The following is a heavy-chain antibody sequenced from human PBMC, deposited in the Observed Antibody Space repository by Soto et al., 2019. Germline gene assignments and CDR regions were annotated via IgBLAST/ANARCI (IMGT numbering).Heavy chain of an antibody. J-gene: IGHJ2*01. D-gene: IGHD3-3*01. CDR2: IIPIFGTA. Sequence: GASVKVSCKASGGTFSSYAISWVRQAPGQRLEWMGGIIPIFGTANYAQKFQGRVTITADESTSTAYMELSSLRSEDTAVYYCARVKGVVTLTHYWYFDLWGRGTLVTVSS. CDR3: ARVKGVVTLTHYWYFDL. V-gene: IGHV1-69*13. CDR1: GGTFSSYA.